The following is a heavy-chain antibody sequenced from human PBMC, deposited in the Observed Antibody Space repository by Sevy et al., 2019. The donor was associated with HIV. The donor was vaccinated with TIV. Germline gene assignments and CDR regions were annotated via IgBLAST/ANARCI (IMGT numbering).Heavy chain of an antibody. CDR3: ASRGGDFWNGYNFDH. D-gene: IGHD3-3*01. CDR1: GFTFSDFA. V-gene: IGHV3-30*03. J-gene: IGHJ4*02. Sequence: GGSLRLSCAASGFTFSDFAMAWVRQAPGKGLEWVALILFDGRNKYYADSVMGRFTISRDNSKKTLFLEMNSLRHYDTAMYYCASRGGDFWNGYNFDHWGQGTLVTVSS. CDR2: ILFDGRNK.